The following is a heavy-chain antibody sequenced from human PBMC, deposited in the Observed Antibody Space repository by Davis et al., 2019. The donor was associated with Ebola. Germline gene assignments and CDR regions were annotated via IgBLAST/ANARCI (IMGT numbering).Heavy chain of an antibody. J-gene: IGHJ5*02. CDR2: INHSGST. Sequence: MPGGSLRLSCAVYGGSFSGYYWSWIRQPPGKGLEWIGEINHSGSTNYNPSLKSRVTISVDTSKNQFSLKLSSVTAADTAVYYCARHKGWFDPWGQGTLVTVSS. CDR1: GGSFSGYY. CDR3: ARHKGWFDP. V-gene: IGHV4-34*01.